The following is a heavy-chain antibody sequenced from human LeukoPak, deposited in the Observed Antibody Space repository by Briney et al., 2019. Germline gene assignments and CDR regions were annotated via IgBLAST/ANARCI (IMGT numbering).Heavy chain of an antibody. J-gene: IGHJ3*02. CDR3: ARGSGGAFDI. V-gene: IGHV4-34*01. D-gene: IGHD2-15*01. CDR2: INHSGST. CDR1: GGSFSGYY. Sequence: SETLSLTCAVYGGSFSGYYWSWIRQPPGKGLEWIGEINHSGSTNYNPSLKSRVTISVDTSKNQFSLKLSSVTAADTAVYYCARGSGGAFDIWGQGTMVTVSS.